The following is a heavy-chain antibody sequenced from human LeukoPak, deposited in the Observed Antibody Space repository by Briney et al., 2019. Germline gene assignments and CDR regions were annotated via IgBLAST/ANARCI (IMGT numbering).Heavy chain of an antibody. D-gene: IGHD5-12*01. Sequence: PSETLSLTCTVSGGSISSYYWSWIRQPPGTGLEWIGYIYYSGSTNYNPSLKSRVTISVDTSKNQFSLKLSSVTAADTAVYYCARDPYLDHSGYGGYGMDVWGQGTTVTVSS. J-gene: IGHJ6*02. CDR3: ARDPYLDHSGYGGYGMDV. V-gene: IGHV4-59*01. CDR2: IYYSGST. CDR1: GGSISSYY.